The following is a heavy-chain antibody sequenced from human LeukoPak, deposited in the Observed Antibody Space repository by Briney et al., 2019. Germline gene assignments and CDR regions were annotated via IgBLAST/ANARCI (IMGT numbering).Heavy chain of an antibody. CDR1: GLTFSNAW. CDR2: IKSKTDGGTT. Sequence: GGSLRLSCAASGLTFSNAWMSWVRQAPGKGLEWVGRIKSKTDGGTTDYAAPVKGRFTISRDDSKTTLYLQMNSLKIEDTAVYYCTTHIVVVTAPDYWGQGTLVTVSS. D-gene: IGHD2-21*02. V-gene: IGHV3-15*01. CDR3: TTHIVVVTAPDY. J-gene: IGHJ4*02.